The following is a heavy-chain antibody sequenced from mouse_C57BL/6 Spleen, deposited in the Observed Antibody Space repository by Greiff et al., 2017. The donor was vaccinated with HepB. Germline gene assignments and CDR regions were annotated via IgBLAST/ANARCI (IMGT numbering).Heavy chain of an antibody. J-gene: IGHJ4*01. CDR3: ARSGHDYPYYYAMDY. CDR2: IHPNSGST. V-gene: IGHV1-64*01. CDR1: GYTFTSYW. Sequence: VKLQQSGAELVKPGASVKLSCKASGYTFTSYWMHWVKQRPGQGLEWIGMIHPNSGSTNYNEKFKSKATLTVDKSSSTAYMQLSSLTSEDSAVYYCARSGHDYPYYYAMDYWGQGTSVTVSS. D-gene: IGHD2-4*01.